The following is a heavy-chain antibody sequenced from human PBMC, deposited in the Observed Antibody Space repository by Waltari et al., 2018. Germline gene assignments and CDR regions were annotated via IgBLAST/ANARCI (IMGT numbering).Heavy chain of an antibody. Sequence: QLVESGGGLVKPGESLRLSCVGHGYPLHDAWMSWGRQAPGKGLEWVGRIKREIDGGTAEYVESVKDRFTISRDDSKNTLYLQMNGLKSEDSAVYFCVRESFGNDIWGQGTLVTVSS. D-gene: IGHD3-10*01. CDR1: GYPLHDAW. CDR2: IKREIDGGTA. CDR3: VRESFGNDI. V-gene: IGHV3-15*01. J-gene: IGHJ4*02.